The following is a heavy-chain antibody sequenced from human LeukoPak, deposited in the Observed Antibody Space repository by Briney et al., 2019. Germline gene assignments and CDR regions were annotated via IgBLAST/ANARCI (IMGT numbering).Heavy chain of an antibody. CDR3: AKDASIVAVAGSLGNYYYYYYMDV. CDR2: ISGTGDRT. CDR1: GFTFSSYA. V-gene: IGHV3-23*01. J-gene: IGHJ6*03. D-gene: IGHD6-19*01. Sequence: GGSLRLSCAASGFTFSSYAMTWVRQAPGKGLEGVSAISGTGDRTYYADALKGRFTISRDTSKNTLYLQMNSLRAEDTAVYYCAKDASIVAVAGSLGNYYYYYYMDVWGKGTTVTVSS.